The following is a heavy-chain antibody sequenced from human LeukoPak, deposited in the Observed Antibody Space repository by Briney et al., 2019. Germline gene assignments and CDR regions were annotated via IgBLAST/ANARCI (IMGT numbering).Heavy chain of an antibody. CDR1: GYIFSDHA. V-gene: IGHV3-64D*06. J-gene: IGHJ4*02. D-gene: IGHD6-19*01. CDR2: IYSDGSRT. Sequence: GGSLRLSCAASGYIFSDHAMHWVRQAPGKGLEYLSAIYSDGSRTYYADSVKGRFTISRDNSKNTLYFEMSSLRVEDTAVYYCVKSPGSGWPVWGQGTLLTVSS. CDR3: VKSPGSGWPV.